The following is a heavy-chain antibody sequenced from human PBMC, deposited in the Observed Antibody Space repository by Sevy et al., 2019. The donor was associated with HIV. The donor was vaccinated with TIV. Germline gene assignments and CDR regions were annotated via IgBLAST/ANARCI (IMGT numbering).Heavy chain of an antibody. V-gene: IGHV3-21*01. J-gene: IGHJ4*02. CDR2: ISSSSSYI. CDR1: GFTFSSYS. D-gene: IGHD2-21*01. Sequence: GGSLRLSCAASGFTFSSYSMNWVRQAPGKGLEWVSSISSSSSYIYYADSVKGRFTISGDNAKNSLYLQMNSLRAEDTAVYYCARDGYCGGDCYTYYFDYWGQGTLVTVSS. CDR3: ARDGYCGGDCYTYYFDY.